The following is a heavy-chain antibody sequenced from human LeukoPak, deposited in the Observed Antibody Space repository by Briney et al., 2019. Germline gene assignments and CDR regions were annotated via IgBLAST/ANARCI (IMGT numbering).Heavy chain of an antibody. V-gene: IGHV1-18*01. CDR1: GYTFTSYG. CDR2: ISAYNGNT. J-gene: IGHJ6*03. D-gene: IGHD4-17*01. Sequence: ASVKVSWKASGYTFTSYGISWVRQAPGQGLEWMGWISAYNGNTNYAQKLQGRVTMTTDTSTSTAYMELRSLRSDDTAVYYCARNYGDSYRYYYYYYMDVWGKGTTVTISS. CDR3: ARNYGDSYRYYYYYYMDV.